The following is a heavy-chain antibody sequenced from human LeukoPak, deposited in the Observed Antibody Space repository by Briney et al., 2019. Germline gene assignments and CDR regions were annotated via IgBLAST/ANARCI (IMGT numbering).Heavy chain of an antibody. J-gene: IGHJ4*02. CDR1: GFTFSTYW. Sequence: GGSLRLSCAASGFTFSTYWMHWVRQAPGKGLVWVSRINSDGSSTTYADSVKGRFTISRDSSKNTLYLQMNRLRAEDAAVYYCAKAPVTTCSGAYCYPFDYWGQGTLVTVSS. CDR3: AKAPVTTCSGAYCYPFDY. CDR2: INSDGSST. V-gene: IGHV3-74*01. D-gene: IGHD2-21*01.